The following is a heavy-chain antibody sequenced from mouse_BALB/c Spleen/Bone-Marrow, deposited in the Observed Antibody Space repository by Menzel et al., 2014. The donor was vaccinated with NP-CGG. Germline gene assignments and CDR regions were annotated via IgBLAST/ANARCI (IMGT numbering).Heavy chain of an antibody. D-gene: IGHD1-1*01. CDR3: VKNCYNFDY. CDR2: ISSGSTSI. J-gene: IGHJ2*01. Sequence: EVQVVESGGGIVQSGGSRKLSCAASGFTFSNFGIHWLRQAPEKGLEWVAYISSGSTSIYYAATVKGRFTVSRDNTKNTLFLQMASLRSEDSAVYYCVKNCYNFDYWGQGTTLTVSS. CDR1: GFTFSNFG. V-gene: IGHV5-17*02.